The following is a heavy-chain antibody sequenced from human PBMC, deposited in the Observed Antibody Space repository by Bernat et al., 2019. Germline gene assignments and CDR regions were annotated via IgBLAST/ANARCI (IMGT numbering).Heavy chain of an antibody. Sequence: EVQLVESGGGLVQPGGSLRLSCAASGFTFSDDWMYWVRQAPGKGLVWVSRIIRDGSVTSYAESVKGRFTISRDNDKNTLYLQMNSLRAEDTAVYYCARRGSSGYYEYFEYWGQGTLVTVSS. D-gene: IGHD3-22*01. J-gene: IGHJ4*02. CDR2: IIRDGSVT. CDR3: ARRGSSGYYEYFEY. CDR1: GFTFSDDW. V-gene: IGHV3-74*01.